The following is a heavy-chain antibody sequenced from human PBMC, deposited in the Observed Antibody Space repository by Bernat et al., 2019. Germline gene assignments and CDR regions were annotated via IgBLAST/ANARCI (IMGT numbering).Heavy chain of an antibody. J-gene: IGHJ3*02. D-gene: IGHD3-22*01. CDR2: IIPILGIA. Sequence: QVQLVQSGAEVKKPGSSVKVSCKASGGTFSSYAISWVRQAPGQGLEWMGRIIPILGIANYAQKFQGRVTITADKSTSTAYMELSSLRSEDTAVYYCAGDRASSGYYFNAFDIWGQGTMVTVSS. CDR1: GGTFSSYA. V-gene: IGHV1-69*04. CDR3: AGDRASSGYYFNAFDI.